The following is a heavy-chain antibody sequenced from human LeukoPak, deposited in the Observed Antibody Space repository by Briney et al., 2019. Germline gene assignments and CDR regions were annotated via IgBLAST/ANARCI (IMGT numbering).Heavy chain of an antibody. Sequence: SVKVSRKGAACSFSSYDISWVRQPPGQGLEWMGRIIPIYGTANYAQKFQGRVTITTDESTSTAYMELSSLRSEDTAVYYCAQMPDGYNGVVDYWGQGTLVTVSS. CDR1: ACSFSSYD. J-gene: IGHJ4*02. CDR3: AQMPDGYNGVVDY. V-gene: IGHV1-69*05. CDR2: IIPIYGTA. D-gene: IGHD5-24*01.